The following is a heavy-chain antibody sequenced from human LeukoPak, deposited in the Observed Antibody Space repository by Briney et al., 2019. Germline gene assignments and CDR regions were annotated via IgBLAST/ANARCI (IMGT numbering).Heavy chain of an antibody. V-gene: IGHV4-4*07. J-gene: IGHJ4*02. CDR1: DGSISTDY. CDR2: IYPSGST. Sequence: PSETLSLTCTVSDGSISTDYWSWIRQPAGKGLEWIGRIYPSGSTNYNPSLKSRVTVSVDTSKNQFSLSLSSVTAADTAVYYCARGYGYLDYWGQGTLVTVSS. D-gene: IGHD3-16*01. CDR3: ARGYGYLDY.